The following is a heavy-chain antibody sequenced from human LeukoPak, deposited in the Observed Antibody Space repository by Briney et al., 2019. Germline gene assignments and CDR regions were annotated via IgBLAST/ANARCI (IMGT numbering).Heavy chain of an antibody. D-gene: IGHD3-22*01. Sequence: GGALRLSRSAPGFTLRGYGLKWGPQAPGKGVEWVSYISSSSTMYYADSVKGRFTISRDNAKNSLYLQMNSLRAEDTAVYYCARAEAYYHSIHWGQGTLVTVSS. V-gene: IGHV3-48*01. CDR2: ISSSSTM. CDR3: ARAEAYYHSIH. J-gene: IGHJ4*02. CDR1: GFTLRGYG.